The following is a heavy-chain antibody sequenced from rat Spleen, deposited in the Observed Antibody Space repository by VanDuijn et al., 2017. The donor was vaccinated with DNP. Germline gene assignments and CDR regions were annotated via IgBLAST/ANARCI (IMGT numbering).Heavy chain of an antibody. CDR2: ISYDGGSI. CDR3: SRHVLPLRVWDY. D-gene: IGHD1-4*01. J-gene: IGHJ2*01. V-gene: IGHV5-22*01. CDR1: GFTFSDYY. Sequence: EVQLVESGGGLVQPGRSLKLSCAASGFTFSDYYMAWVRQAPTKGLEWVAYISYDGGSIDYGDSVKGRFTISRDNAKSTLYLQMNSLRPEDMATYYCSRHVLPLRVWDYWGQGVMVTVSS.